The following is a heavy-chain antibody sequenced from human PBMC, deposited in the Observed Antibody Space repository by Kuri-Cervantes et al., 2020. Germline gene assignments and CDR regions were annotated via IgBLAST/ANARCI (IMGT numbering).Heavy chain of an antibody. CDR3: ARVVESWYLDY. CDR2: IWYDGSNK. CDR1: GFTFSSYG. D-gene: IGHD2-15*01. J-gene: IGHJ4*02. V-gene: IGHV3-33*01. Sequence: GGSLRLSCAASGFTFSSYGMHWVRQAPGKGLEWVAVIWYDGSNKYYADSVKGRFTISRDNAKNSLYLQMNSLRAEDTAVYYCARVVESWYLDYWGQGTLVTVSS.